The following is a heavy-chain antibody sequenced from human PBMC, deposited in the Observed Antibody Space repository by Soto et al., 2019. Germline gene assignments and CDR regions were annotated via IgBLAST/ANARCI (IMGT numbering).Heavy chain of an antibody. D-gene: IGHD6-13*01. Sequence: SETLSLTYTVSGVSISSGGYYWSWIRQHPGKGLEWIGYIYYSGSTYYNPSLKSRVTISVDTSKNQFSLKLSSVTAADTAVYYCARGEDSTLEAAAGPSFVRYWGQGTLVTVSS. V-gene: IGHV4-31*03. CDR3: ARGEDSTLEAAAGPSFVRY. CDR1: GVSISSGGYY. J-gene: IGHJ4*02. CDR2: IYYSGST.